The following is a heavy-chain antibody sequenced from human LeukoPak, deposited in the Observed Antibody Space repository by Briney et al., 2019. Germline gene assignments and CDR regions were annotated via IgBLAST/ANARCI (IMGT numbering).Heavy chain of an antibody. CDR1: GFTFSNYG. CDR3: AKSTGYSSGWFDY. V-gene: IGHV3-30*18. D-gene: IGHD6-19*01. Sequence: PGGSLRLSCAAIGFTFSNYGMHWVRQAPGKGLEWVALISYDGSNKYFADSVKGRFTISRDNSKNTGYLQMNSLRGDDTAVYYCAKSTGYSSGWFDYWGQGTLVTVSS. CDR2: ISYDGSNK. J-gene: IGHJ4*02.